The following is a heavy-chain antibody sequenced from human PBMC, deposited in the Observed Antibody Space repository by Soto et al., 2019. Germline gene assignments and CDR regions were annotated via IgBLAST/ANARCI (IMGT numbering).Heavy chain of an antibody. CDR2: IYPSDSDT. CDR1: GYSFTKYW. CDR3: ARHPSMVRGVITDAFDI. J-gene: IGHJ3*02. V-gene: IGHV5-51*01. Sequence: GESLKISCKGSGYSFTKYWIGWVRQMPGKGLEWMGIIYPSDSDTRYSPSFEGQVTISADKSINTAYLQWSSLKASDTAMYYCARHPSMVRGVITDAFDIWGQGTMVTVSS. D-gene: IGHD3-10*01.